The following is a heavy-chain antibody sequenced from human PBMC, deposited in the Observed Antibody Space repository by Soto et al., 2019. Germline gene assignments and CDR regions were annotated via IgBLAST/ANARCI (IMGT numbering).Heavy chain of an antibody. J-gene: IGHJ4*02. V-gene: IGHV4-59*01. D-gene: IGHD6-19*01. CDR2: IYYSGST. CDR3: ARGEVADHFDY. CDR1: GGSISSYY. Sequence: ETLSLTCTVSGGSISSYYWSWIRQPPGKGLEWIGYIYYSGSTNYNPSLKSRVTISVDTSKNQFSLKLSSVTAADTAVYYCARGEVADHFDYWGQGTLVTVSS.